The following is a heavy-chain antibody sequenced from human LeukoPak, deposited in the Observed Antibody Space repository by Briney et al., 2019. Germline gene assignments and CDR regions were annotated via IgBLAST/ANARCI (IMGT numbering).Heavy chain of an antibody. CDR3: ARDSYYDSSGYFNDTFDM. J-gene: IGHJ3*02. Sequence: SETLSLTCTVSGGSISSYSWSWIRQPPGKGLEWIGHISDSGDTNYNPSLKSRITISVDPSKNQFSLKLSSVTAADTAVYYCARDSYYDSSGYFNDTFDMWGQGTVVTVSS. V-gene: IGHV4-59*01. CDR1: GGSISSYS. CDR2: ISDSGDT. D-gene: IGHD3-22*01.